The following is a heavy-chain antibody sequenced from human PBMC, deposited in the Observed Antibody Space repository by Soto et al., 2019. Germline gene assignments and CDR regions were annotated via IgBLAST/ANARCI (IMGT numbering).Heavy chain of an antibody. J-gene: IGHJ3*02. CDR2: INPNSGGT. CDR1: GYTFTGYY. V-gene: IGHV1-2*04. Sequence: ASVKVSCKASGYTFTGYYMHWVRQAPGQGLEWMGWINPNSGGTNYAQKFQGWVTMTRDTSISTAYMELSRLRSDDTAVYYCARVLINPEGEGPDAFDIWGQGTMVTVSS. D-gene: IGHD3-16*01. CDR3: ARVLINPEGEGPDAFDI.